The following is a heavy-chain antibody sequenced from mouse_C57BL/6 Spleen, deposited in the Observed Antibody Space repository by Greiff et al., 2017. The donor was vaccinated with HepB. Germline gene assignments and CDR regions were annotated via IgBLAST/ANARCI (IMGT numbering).Heavy chain of an antibody. CDR1: GFTFSSYA. V-gene: IGHV5-9-1*02. CDR2: ISSGGDYI. CDR3: TRDSTGHWYFDV. J-gene: IGHJ1*03. D-gene: IGHD4-1*02. Sequence: EVKLVESGEGLVKPGGSLKLSCAASGFTFSSYAMSWVRQTPEKRLEWVAYISSGGDYIYYADTVKGRFTISRDNARNTLYLQMSSLKSEDTAMYYCTRDSTGHWYFDVWGTGTTVTVSS.